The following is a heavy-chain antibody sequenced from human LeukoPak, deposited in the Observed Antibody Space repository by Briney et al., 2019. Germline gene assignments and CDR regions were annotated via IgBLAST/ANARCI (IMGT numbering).Heavy chain of an antibody. CDR1: GFSFNSYT. D-gene: IGHD2/OR15-2a*01. V-gene: IGHV3-21*01. CDR2: ISPVSSYT. CDR3: VRDVSRRIGMDV. J-gene: IGHJ6*02. Sequence: GGSLRLSCLASGFSFNSYTMNWVREAPGKGLEWVSTISPVSSYTWYAESVKGRFTISRDNPKNSLYLRMDSLRAEDTAVYYCVRDVSRRIGMDVWGQGTTVTVSS.